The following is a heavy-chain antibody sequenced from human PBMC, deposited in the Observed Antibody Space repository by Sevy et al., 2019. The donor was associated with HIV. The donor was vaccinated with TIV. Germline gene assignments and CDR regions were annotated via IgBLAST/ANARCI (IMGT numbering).Heavy chain of an antibody. Sequence: GGSLRLSCAASGFTFSSYSMNWVRQAPGKGLEWVSSISGSSNYLYYAESLKGRFIISRDNAKNTLYLQMNSLRADDTAVYYCATGPPDGSYDYFDYWCQGTLVTVSS. J-gene: IGHJ4*02. CDR2: ISGSSNYL. CDR3: ATGPPDGSYDYFDY. CDR1: GFTFSSYS. D-gene: IGHD1-26*01. V-gene: IGHV3-21*06.